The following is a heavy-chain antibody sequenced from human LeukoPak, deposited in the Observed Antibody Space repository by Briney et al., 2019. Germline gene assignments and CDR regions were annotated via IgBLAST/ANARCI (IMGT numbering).Heavy chain of an antibody. CDR2: IGGSGGST. CDR1: GFTFSFYA. D-gene: IGHD6-13*01. Sequence: GGSLRLSCAASGFTFSFYAMSWVRQTPGKGLEWVSAIGGSGGSTYYADSVKGRFTISRDNSRNTLLLQMNSLRAEDTAVYYCAKHSSSYYYGMDVWGQGTTVTVSS. V-gene: IGHV3-23*01. J-gene: IGHJ6*02. CDR3: AKHSSSYYYGMDV.